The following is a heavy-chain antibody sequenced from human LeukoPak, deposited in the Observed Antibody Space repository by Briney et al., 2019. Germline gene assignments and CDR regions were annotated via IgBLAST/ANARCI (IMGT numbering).Heavy chain of an antibody. Sequence: PSGTLSLTCAVSGGSISSSNWWSWVRQPPGKGLEWIGEIYHSGSTNYNPSLKSRVTISVDKSKNQFSLKLSSVTAADTAVYYCAKDLKPDSGYDVDHWGQGTLVTVSS. J-gene: IGHJ4*02. CDR1: GGSISSSNW. V-gene: IGHV4-4*02. D-gene: IGHD5-12*01. CDR2: IYHSGST. CDR3: AKDLKPDSGYDVDH.